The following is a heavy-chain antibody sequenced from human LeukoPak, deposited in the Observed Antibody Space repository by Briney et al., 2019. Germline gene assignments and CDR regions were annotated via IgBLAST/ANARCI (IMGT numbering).Heavy chain of an antibody. CDR1: GFTFSSYW. D-gene: IGHD6-6*01. CDR2: INSDGSST. Sequence: GGSLRLSCAASGFTFSSYWMHWVRHAPGKGLVWVSDINSDGSSTSYADSVKGRFTISRDNAKNTLYRQMNSLRAEDTAVYYCARKVDYSSSSHAFDIWGQGTMVTVSS. CDR3: ARKVDYSSSSHAFDI. J-gene: IGHJ3*02. V-gene: IGHV3-74*01.